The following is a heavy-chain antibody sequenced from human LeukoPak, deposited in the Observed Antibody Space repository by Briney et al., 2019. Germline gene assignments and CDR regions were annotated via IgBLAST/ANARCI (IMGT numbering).Heavy chain of an antibody. D-gene: IGHD3-10*01. Sequence: SETLSLTCSVSGGSISSGLYYWSWIRQPAGKGLEWIGRIYTSGSTNYNPSLKSRVTISVDTSKNQFSLKLSSVTAADTAVYYCARLLTFGEYRIDYWGQGTLVTVSS. CDR1: GGSISSGLYY. V-gene: IGHV4-61*02. J-gene: IGHJ4*02. CDR2: IYTSGST. CDR3: ARLLTFGEYRIDY.